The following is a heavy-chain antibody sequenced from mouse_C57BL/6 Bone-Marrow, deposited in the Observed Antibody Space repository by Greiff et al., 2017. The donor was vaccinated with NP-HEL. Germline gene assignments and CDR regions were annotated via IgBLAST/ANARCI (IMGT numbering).Heavy chain of an antibody. CDR1: GYTFTSYD. CDR2: IYPRDGST. V-gene: IGHV1-85*01. D-gene: IGHD1-1*01. J-gene: IGHJ1*03. CDR3: ARRVVTTVVARYFDV. Sequence: VKLVESGPELVKPGASVKLSCKASGYTFTSYDINWVKQRPGQGLEWIGWIYPRDGSTKYNEKFKGKATLTVDTSSSTAYMELHSLTSEDSAVYFCARRVVTTVVARYFDVWGTGTTVTVSS.